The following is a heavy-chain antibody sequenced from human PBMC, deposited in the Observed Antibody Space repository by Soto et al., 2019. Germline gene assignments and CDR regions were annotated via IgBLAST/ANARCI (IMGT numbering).Heavy chain of an antibody. V-gene: IGHV3-30-3*01. CDR1: GSSFPKYP. Sequence: PGGSLRLSCADSGSSFPKYPMHWVRQTPDTGLEWVAVISHDGVTKNSADSVKGRFSISRDNSRNTLYLEMNSLRTEDTAKYYCVRGGYSSSWERLDPWGQGTLVTVSS. CDR2: ISHDGVTK. D-gene: IGHD4-4*01. CDR3: VRGGYSSSWERLDP. J-gene: IGHJ5*01.